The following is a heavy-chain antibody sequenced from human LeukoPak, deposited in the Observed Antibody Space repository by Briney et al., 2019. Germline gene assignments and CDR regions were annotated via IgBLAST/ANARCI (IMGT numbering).Heavy chain of an antibody. V-gene: IGHV1-18*01. CDR3: ARDTVVVVAATAVSDY. J-gene: IGHJ4*02. CDR1: GYTFTSYG. D-gene: IGHD2-15*01. Sequence: ASVKVPCKASGYTFTSYGISWVRQAPGQGLEWMGWISAYNGNTNYAQKLQGRVTMTTDTSTSTAYMELRSLRSDDTAVYYCARDTVVVVAATAVSDYWGQGTLVTVSS. CDR2: ISAYNGNT.